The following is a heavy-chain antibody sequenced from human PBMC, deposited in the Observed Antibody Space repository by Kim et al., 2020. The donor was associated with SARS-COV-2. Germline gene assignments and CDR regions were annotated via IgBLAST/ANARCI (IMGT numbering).Heavy chain of an antibody. Sequence: STSYADSVKGRFTISRANAKNTVYLQVSSLRAEDTAVYYCARMGSGSNYYGMDVWGQGTTVTVSS. J-gene: IGHJ6*02. CDR3: ARMGSGSNYYGMDV. CDR2: ST. V-gene: IGHV3-74*01. D-gene: IGHD1-26*01.